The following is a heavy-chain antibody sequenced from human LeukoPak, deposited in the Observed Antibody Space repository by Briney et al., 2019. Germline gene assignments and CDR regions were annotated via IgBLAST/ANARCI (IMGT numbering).Heavy chain of an antibody. V-gene: IGHV4-4*07. CDR1: GGSISSYY. D-gene: IGHD2-15*01. Sequence: PSETLSLTCTVSGGSISSYYWSWIRQPAGKGLEWIGRIYTSGSTNYNPPLKSRVTMSVDTSKNQFSLKLSSVTAADTAVYYCAKDLVRLVVVAATSAFDIWGQGTMVTVSS. J-gene: IGHJ3*02. CDR3: AKDLVRLVVVAATSAFDI. CDR2: IYTSGST.